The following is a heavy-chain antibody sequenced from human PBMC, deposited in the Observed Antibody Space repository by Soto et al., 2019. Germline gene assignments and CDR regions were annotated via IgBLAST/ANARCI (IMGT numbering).Heavy chain of an antibody. CDR3: ASLYSSGWYVY. J-gene: IGHJ4*02. CDR1: GVTFSSYA. D-gene: IGHD6-19*01. Sequence: SVKVSCKASGVTFSSYAISWVRQAPGQGLEWMGGIIPIFGTANYAQKFQGRVTITADESTSTAYMELSSLRSEDTAVYYCASLYSSGWYVYWGQGTLVTVSS. CDR2: IIPIFGTA. V-gene: IGHV1-69*13.